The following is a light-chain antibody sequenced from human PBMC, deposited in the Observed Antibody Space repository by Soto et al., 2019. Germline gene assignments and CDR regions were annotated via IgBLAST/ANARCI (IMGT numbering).Light chain of an antibody. CDR1: QSVSSSY. V-gene: IGKV3D-20*02. Sequence: EIVLTQSPGTLSLSPGERATLSCRASQSVSSSYLAWYQQKPGQAPRLLIHDASYRATDIPPRFSGSGSGTDFTLTISSLEPEDFAVYYCQQRRSWPPTITFGQGTRLEIK. CDR3: QQRRSWPPTIT. CDR2: DAS. J-gene: IGKJ5*01.